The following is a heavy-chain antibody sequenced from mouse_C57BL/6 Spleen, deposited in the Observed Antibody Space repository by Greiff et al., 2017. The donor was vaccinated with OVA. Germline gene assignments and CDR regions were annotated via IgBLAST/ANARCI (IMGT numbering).Heavy chain of an antibody. Sequence: QVQLKQPGAELVMPGASVKLSCKASGYTFTSYWMHWVKQRPGQGLEWIGEIDPSDSYTNYNQKFKGKSTLTVDKSSSTAYMQLSSLTSEDSAVYYCARNWDYFDYWGQGTTLTVSS. V-gene: IGHV1-69*01. D-gene: IGHD4-1*01. J-gene: IGHJ2*01. CDR3: ARNWDYFDY. CDR1: GYTFTSYW. CDR2: IDPSDSYT.